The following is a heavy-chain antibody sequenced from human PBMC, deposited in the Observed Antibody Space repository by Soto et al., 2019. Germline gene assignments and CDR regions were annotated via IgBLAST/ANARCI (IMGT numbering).Heavy chain of an antibody. V-gene: IGHV4-39*01. CDR2: IYYSGST. J-gene: IGHJ5*02. CDR1: GCSISSSSYY. D-gene: IGHD3-22*01. Sequence: WETLSLTCTVYGCSISSSSYYWGLIRQPPGKGLACPASIYYSGSTYYNPSLKSRVTISVDTSKNQFSLKLSSVTAADTAVYYCARQFESGSNSYDSSGSAPNWFDPWGQGTMVTVSS. CDR3: ARQFESGSNSYDSSGSAPNWFDP.